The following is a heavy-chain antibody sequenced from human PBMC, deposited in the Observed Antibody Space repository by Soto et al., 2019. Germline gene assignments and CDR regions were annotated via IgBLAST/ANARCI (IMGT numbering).Heavy chain of an antibody. Sequence: ASVKVSCKASGYTFTRYYMHCVRQAPGQGLEWMGIINPSDGITRYAQNFQGRVTMTRDTSTSTVYMELNSLRSEDTAVYYCARSVNTAMAPLDYWAQGTLVTVSS. D-gene: IGHD5-18*01. CDR3: ARSVNTAMAPLDY. CDR2: INPSDGIT. CDR1: GYTFTRYY. J-gene: IGHJ4*02. V-gene: IGHV1-46*01.